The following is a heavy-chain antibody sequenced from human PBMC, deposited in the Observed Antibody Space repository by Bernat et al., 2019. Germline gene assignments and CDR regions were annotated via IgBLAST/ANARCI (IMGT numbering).Heavy chain of an antibody. CDR1: GGSISSRSYY. D-gene: IGHD7-27*01. V-gene: IGHV4-39*01. CDR3: SSKLGPDQWYFDL. CDR2: FYYSGST. J-gene: IGHJ2*01. Sequence: QLQLQESGPGLVKPSETLSLTCTVSGGSISSRSYYWGWIRQPPGKGLEWIGSFYYSGSTYYNQSLKSRVTISIDTSKNQFSLKLSSVTAADTAVYYCSSKLGPDQWYFDLWGRGTLVTVSS.